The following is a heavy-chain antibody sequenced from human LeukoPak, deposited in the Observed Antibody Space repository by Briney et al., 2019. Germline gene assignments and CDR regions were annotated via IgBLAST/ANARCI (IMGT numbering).Heavy chain of an antibody. CDR1: GFTFSTYA. Sequence: PGGSLRLSCAASGFTFSTYAMSWVRQAPGKGLEWVSAISVSADSTYYADSVTSQFAISRDNSKNTLYLQMNSLRAEDTAVYFCAKDRARGGTTDFDYWGQGTLVTVSS. V-gene: IGHV3-23*01. CDR3: AKDRARGGTTDFDY. CDR2: ISVSADST. J-gene: IGHJ4*02. D-gene: IGHD1-7*01.